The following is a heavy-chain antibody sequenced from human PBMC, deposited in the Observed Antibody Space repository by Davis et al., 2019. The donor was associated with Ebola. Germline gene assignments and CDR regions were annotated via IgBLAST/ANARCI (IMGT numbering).Heavy chain of an antibody. CDR1: GFTVSSNY. CDR3: ARDPHNWNYDKDYYGMDV. V-gene: IGHV3-66*01. CDR2: IYSGGST. D-gene: IGHD1-7*01. J-gene: IGHJ6*02. Sequence: GGSLRLSCAASGFTVSSNYMSWVRQAPGKGLEWVSLIYSGGSTYYADSVKGRFTISRDNSKNTLYLQMNSLRAEDTAVYYCARDPHNWNYDKDYYGMDVWGQGTTVTVSS.